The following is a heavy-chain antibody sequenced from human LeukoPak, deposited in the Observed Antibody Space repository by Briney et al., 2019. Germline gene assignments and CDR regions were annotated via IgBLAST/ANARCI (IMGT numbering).Heavy chain of an antibody. CDR2: ISWNSGSI. D-gene: IGHD3-9*01. CDR3: AKAHYDILTGYYGGFDY. J-gene: IGHJ4*02. CDR1: GFTFDDYA. V-gene: IGHV3-9*03. Sequence: PGSSLRLSCASSGFTFDDYAMHWVRQAPGKGLEWVSGISWNSGSIGYADSVKGRFTISRDNAKNSLYLQMNSLRAEDMALYYCAKAHYDILTGYYGGFDYWGQGTLVTVSS.